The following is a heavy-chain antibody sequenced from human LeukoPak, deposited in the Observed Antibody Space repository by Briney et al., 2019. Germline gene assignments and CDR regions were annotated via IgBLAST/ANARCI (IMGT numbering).Heavy chain of an antibody. D-gene: IGHD2-15*01. Sequence: ASVKVSCKASGGTFSSYAISWVRQAPGQGLEWMGRIIPILGIANYAQKFQGRVTITADKSTSTAYMELSSLRSEDTAVYYCARPREALCSGGSCPTSYGMGVWGQGTTVTVSS. CDR3: ARPREALCSGGSCPTSYGMGV. J-gene: IGHJ6*02. CDR1: GGTFSSYA. CDR2: IIPILGIA. V-gene: IGHV1-69*04.